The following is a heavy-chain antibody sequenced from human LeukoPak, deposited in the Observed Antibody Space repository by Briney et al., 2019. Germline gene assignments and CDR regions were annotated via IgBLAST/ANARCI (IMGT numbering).Heavy chain of an antibody. CDR1: GFTFSSYS. V-gene: IGHV3-21*01. CDR2: ISSSSSYI. D-gene: IGHD3-22*01. CDR3: ARHTPDNSGYYLDY. J-gene: IGHJ4*02. Sequence: GGSLRLSCAASGFTFSSYSMNWVRQAPGKGLELVSSISSSSSYIYYADSVKGRFTISRDNAKNSLYLQMNSLRAEDTAVYYCARHTPDNSGYYLDYWGQGTLVTVSS.